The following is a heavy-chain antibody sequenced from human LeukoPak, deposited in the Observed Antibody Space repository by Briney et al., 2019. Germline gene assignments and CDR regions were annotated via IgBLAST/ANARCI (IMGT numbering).Heavy chain of an antibody. V-gene: IGHV3-23*01. CDR3: AREFGLITSH. Sequence: GGSLRLSCAAFGFTFSSYAMSWVRQAPGKGLEWVSSISDNGGSTYSADSVKGRFTISRDNSKNTLYLQMNSLRAEDTAVYYCAREFGLITSHWGQGTLVTVSS. CDR2: ISDNGGST. J-gene: IGHJ1*01. CDR1: GFTFSSYA. D-gene: IGHD3/OR15-3a*01.